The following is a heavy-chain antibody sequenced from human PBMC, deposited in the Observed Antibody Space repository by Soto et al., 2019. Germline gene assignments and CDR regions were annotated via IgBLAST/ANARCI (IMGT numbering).Heavy chain of an antibody. J-gene: IGHJ5*02. CDR3: ARDGAGAYGLGWFDP. CDR2: IYHSGST. Sequence: QVQLQESGPRLVKPSQTLSLTCTVSGDSISRGGYYWNWLRQHPRKGLEWIGYIYHSGSTIYNPSLKSLVTISVDTSKNRLSPELSNVTAADTAIYYCARDGAGAYGLGWFDPWGQGILVTVSS. V-gene: IGHV4-31*01. CDR1: GDSISRGGYY. D-gene: IGHD2-21*01.